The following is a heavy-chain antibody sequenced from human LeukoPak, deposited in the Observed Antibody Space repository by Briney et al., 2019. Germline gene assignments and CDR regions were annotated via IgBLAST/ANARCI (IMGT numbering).Heavy chain of an antibody. V-gene: IGHV3-48*02. J-gene: IGHJ5*01. Sequence: GESLRLSCTTSGFTFRNYGMTGVRQAPGEGLEWCSYISRSSSTIFYAPSVKGRFTISRDDAKNSLYLQLYSLRDEDTAMYYCTKLGNHWADGDYWADGSWGHGTLVTVSS. D-gene: IGHD1-14*01. CDR3: TKLGNHWADGDYWADGS. CDR2: ISRSSSTI. CDR1: GFTFRNYG.